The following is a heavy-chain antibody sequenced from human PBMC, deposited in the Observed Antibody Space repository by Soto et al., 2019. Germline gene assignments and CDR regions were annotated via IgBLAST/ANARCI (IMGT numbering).Heavy chain of an antibody. CDR2: IYYSGST. V-gene: IGHV4-59*01. D-gene: IGHD2-15*01. CDR3: AREHRYCSGGSCYLAFDI. J-gene: IGHJ3*02. CDR1: GGSISSYY. Sequence: QVQLQESGPGLVKPSETLSLTCTVSGGSISSYYWSWIRQPPGKGLEWIGYIYYSGSTNYNPSLKSRVTISVDTSKNQFSLKLSSVTAADTAVYYCAREHRYCSGGSCYLAFDIWGQGTMVTVSS.